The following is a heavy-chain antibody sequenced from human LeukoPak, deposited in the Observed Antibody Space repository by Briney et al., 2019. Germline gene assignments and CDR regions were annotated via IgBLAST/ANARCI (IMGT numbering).Heavy chain of an antibody. CDR2: IYYSGST. CDR3: ARAPSRGYSYGYGAFDI. J-gene: IGHJ3*02. D-gene: IGHD5-18*01. Sequence: PSETLSLTCTVSGGSVSSGSYYWSWIRQPPGKGLEWIGYIYYSGSTNYNPSLKSRVTISVDTSKNQFSLKPSSVTAADTAVYYCARAPSRGYSYGYGAFDIWGQGTMVTVSS. CDR1: GGSVSSGSYY. V-gene: IGHV4-61*01.